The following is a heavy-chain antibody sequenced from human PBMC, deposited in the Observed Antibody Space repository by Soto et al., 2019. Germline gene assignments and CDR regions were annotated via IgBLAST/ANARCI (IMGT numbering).Heavy chain of an antibody. V-gene: IGHV3-23*01. CDR3: AKGGDNGHSGSYYVDV. D-gene: IGHD1-26*01. J-gene: IGHJ4*02. CDR1: GFTFSSYA. Sequence: EVPLLESGGGLVQPGGSLRLSCAASGFTFSSYAMSWVRQAPGKGLEWVSAISGSGGSTYYADSVKGRFTISRDNSKNTLYLQMNSLRAEDTAVYYCAKGGDNGHSGSYYVDVWGQGTLVTVSS. CDR2: ISGSGGST.